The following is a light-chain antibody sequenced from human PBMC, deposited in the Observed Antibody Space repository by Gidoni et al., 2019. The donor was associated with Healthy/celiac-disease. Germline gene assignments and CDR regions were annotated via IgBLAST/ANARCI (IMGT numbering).Light chain of an antibody. CDR1: QIVLYISNNKNY. V-gene: IGKV4-1*01. J-gene: IGKJ1*01. Sequence: IVLTQSPASLAVSLGERATINSKASQIVLYISNNKNYLAWYQQKPGQPPKLLIYWASTRESGVPDRFSGSGSGTDFTLTISSLQAEDVAVYYCQQYYSTPRTFGQGTKVEIK. CDR2: WAS. CDR3: QQYYSTPRT.